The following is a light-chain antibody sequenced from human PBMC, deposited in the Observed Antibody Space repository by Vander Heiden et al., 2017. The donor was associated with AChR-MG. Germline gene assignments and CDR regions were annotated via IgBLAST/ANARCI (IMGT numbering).Light chain of an antibody. CDR1: QLGEKY. J-gene: IGLJ2*01. CDR3: QAWDSSIV. CDR2: EDT. Sequence: SFELTQPPSVSVSPGQTASITCSGNQLGEKYVCWYQQKPGHSPVLVIYEDTKRPSGIPERFSGSNSESTATLTISGTQAMDEADYYCQAWDSSIVFGGGTKLTVL. V-gene: IGLV3-1*01.